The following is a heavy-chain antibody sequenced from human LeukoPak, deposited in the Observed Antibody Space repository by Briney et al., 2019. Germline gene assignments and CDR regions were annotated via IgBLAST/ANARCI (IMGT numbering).Heavy chain of an antibody. V-gene: IGHV3-33*08. CDR3: ARDASCSGGNCLSYFDY. CDR1: GFTFNKYT. CDR2: IWYDGSNK. Sequence: GGSLRLSCAASGFTFNKYTMHWVRQAPGKGLEWVAVIWYDGSNKYYADSVKGRFTISRDNSKNTLYLQMNSLRAEDTAVYYCARDASCSGGNCLSYFDYWGQGTLVTVSS. D-gene: IGHD2-15*01. J-gene: IGHJ4*02.